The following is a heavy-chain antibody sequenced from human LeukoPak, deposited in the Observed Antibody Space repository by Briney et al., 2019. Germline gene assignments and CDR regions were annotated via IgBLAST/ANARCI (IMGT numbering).Heavy chain of an antibody. V-gene: IGHV3-30*04. J-gene: IGHJ4*02. D-gene: IGHD3-10*01. CDR1: GFGLSSYT. Sequence: TGGSLRLSCAASGFGLSSYTMHWVRQAPGKGLEWVALISSDRKNIFYTDSVKGRFTISRDDSNNMLFLEMNSLSAEDMAIYYCARGYRSDSYYNVLLQWGQGTLVTVSS. CDR2: ISSDRKNI. CDR3: ARGYRSDSYYNVLLQ.